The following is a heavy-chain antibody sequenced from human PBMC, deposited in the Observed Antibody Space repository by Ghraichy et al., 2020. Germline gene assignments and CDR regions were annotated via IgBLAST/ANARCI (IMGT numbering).Heavy chain of an antibody. V-gene: IGHV4-59*01. J-gene: IGHJ4*02. CDR1: GGSISRYY. Sequence: SETLSLTCTVSGGSISRYYWSWIRQPPGKGLEWIGYIYYSGSTNYNPSLKSRVTISVDTSKKQFSLKLSSVTAADTAVYYCARANWQAVAVEDWGQGTLVTVSS. D-gene: IGHD6-19*01. CDR3: ARANWQAVAVED. CDR2: IYYSGST.